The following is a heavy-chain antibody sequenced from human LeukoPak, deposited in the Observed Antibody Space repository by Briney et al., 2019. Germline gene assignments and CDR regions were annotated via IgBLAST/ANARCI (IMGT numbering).Heavy chain of an antibody. CDR1: GYTFSTYD. CDR2: MSPTSGNT. CDR3: SRGNTVSGDY. D-gene: IGHD6-19*01. V-gene: IGHV1-8*01. Sequence: ASVKVSCKASGYTFSTYDINWVRQATGQGLEWQGWMSPTSGNTGYAQRFQGRVTMTWDTSISTAYMELSSLRAEDTAVYYCSRGNTVSGDYWGQGTLVTVSS. J-gene: IGHJ4*02.